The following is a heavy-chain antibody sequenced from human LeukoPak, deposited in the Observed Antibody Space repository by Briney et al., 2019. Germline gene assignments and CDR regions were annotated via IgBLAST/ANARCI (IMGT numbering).Heavy chain of an antibody. CDR2: INHSGST. CDR1: GGSFSGYY. CDR3: ARENVLRYFPFDP. D-gene: IGHD3-9*01. V-gene: IGHV4-34*01. J-gene: IGHJ5*02. Sequence: SETLSLTCAVYGGSFSGYYWSWIRQPPGKGLEWIGEINHSGSTNYNPSLKSRVTISVDTSKDQFSLKLSSVTAADTAVYYCARENVLRYFPFDPWGQGTLVTVSS.